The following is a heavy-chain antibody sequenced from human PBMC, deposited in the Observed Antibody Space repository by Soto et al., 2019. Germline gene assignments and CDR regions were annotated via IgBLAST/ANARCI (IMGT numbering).Heavy chain of an antibody. D-gene: IGHD3-3*01. J-gene: IGHJ4*02. CDR1: GFTFSGSA. V-gene: IGHV3-73*01. Sequence: GGSLRLSCAASGFTFSGSAMHWVRQASGKGLEWVGRIRSKANSYATAYAASVKGRFTISRDDSKNTAYLQMNSLKTEDTAVYYCTRRGDFWSGYYRVTDFDYWGQGTLVTVSS. CDR3: TRRGDFWSGYYRVTDFDY. CDR2: IRSKANSYAT.